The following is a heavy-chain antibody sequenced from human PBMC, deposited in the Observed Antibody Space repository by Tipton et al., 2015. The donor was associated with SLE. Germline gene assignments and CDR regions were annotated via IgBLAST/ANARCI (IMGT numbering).Heavy chain of an antibody. CDR1: GGSFGGYY. CDR3: ARGIAAAFYY. CDR2: INHSGST. J-gene: IGHJ4*02. D-gene: IGHD6-13*01. Sequence: LRLSCAVYGGSFGGYYWGWIRQPPRKGLEWIGEINHSGSTNYNPSLKSRLTISVDTSKNQFSLKLSSVTAADTAVYYCARGIAAAFYYWGQGTLVTVSS. V-gene: IGHV4-34*01.